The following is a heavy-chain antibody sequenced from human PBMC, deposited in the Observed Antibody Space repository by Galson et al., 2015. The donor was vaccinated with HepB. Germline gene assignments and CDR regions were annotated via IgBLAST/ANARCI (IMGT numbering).Heavy chain of an antibody. J-gene: IGHJ6*02. D-gene: IGHD2-15*01. Sequence: SVKVSCKASGYTFTNYYMNWVRQAPGQGLEWMGRIKPHSGGTNYAQKFQGRVTMTGDTSITTAYMELRRLSSDDTAVYYCATWKGATDQDEVVPLDYSYPMHVWGQGTTVTVSS. CDR1: GYTFTNYY. CDR2: IKPHSGGT. V-gene: IGHV1-2*06. CDR3: ATWKGATDQDEVVPLDYSYPMHV.